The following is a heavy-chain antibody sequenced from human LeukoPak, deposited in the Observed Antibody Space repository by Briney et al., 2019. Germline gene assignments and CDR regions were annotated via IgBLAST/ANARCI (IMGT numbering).Heavy chain of an antibody. J-gene: IGHJ3*02. CDR3: ARDQDWNYAFDI. D-gene: IGHD1-7*01. CDR1: GYTFTSYG. V-gene: IGHV1-18*01. CDR2: ISGYNGYT. Sequence: ASVKVSCKASGYTFTSYGISWVRQAPGQGLEWMGWISGYNGYTHYANNHQGRVTMTTDTSTSTAYMELRSLRSDDTAVYYCARDQDWNYAFDIWGQGTMVTVSS.